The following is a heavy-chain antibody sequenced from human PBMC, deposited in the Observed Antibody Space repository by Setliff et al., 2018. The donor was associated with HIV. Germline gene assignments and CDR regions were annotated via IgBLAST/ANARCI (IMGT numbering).Heavy chain of an antibody. Sequence: SETLSLTCTVSGDPISTYYWSWVRKPPGKGLEWIGRIFTSGTTNYNPSLKSRVTMSVDTSKNQFSLNLSSMTAADTAVYYCARKGVGATSAAFDIWGQGTMVTVSS. D-gene: IGHD1-26*01. CDR1: GDPISTYY. J-gene: IGHJ3*02. CDR3: ARKGVGATSAAFDI. V-gene: IGHV4-4*07. CDR2: IFTSGTT.